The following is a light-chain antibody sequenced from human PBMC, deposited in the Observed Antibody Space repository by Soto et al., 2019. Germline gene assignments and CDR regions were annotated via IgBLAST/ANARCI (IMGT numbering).Light chain of an antibody. J-gene: IGKJ1*01. V-gene: IGKV3-11*01. Sequence: EIVMTQSPATLSVSPGDRATLSCRASQSVSSCLAWYQQKPGQAPRLLIYDASKRATGIPARFSGSGSGTDFTLTISSLEPEDFAVYYCQQYSKWPTFGQGTKVDIK. CDR3: QQYSKWPT. CDR1: QSVSSC. CDR2: DAS.